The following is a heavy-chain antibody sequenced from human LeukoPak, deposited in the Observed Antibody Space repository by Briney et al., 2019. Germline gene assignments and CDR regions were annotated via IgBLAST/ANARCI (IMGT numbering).Heavy chain of an antibody. V-gene: IGHV4-39*01. CDR3: ARGRRYSDSSNCYFDY. J-gene: IGHJ4*02. CDR2: IYYSGST. CDR1: GGSIATAPYF. Sequence: SETLSLTCTVSGGSIATAPYFWGWIRQPPGKGLEWIGTIYYSGSTYYEPSLKSRVTISVDTSKNQFSLKLSSVTAADTAVYYCARGRRYSDSSNCYFDYWGQGTLVTVSS. D-gene: IGHD3-22*01.